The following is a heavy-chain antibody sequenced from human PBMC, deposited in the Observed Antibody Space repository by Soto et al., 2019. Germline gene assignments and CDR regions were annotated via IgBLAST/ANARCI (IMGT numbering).Heavy chain of an antibody. V-gene: IGHV4-59*08. D-gene: IGHD3-22*01. CDR1: GGSINNYY. Sequence: QVQLHESGPGLVKPSETLSLTCTVSGGSINNYYWAWIRQPPGKGLEFVGYIYYAGSTTYNPSLRGRLXXXVXXSKPQFSLQLRSVTAADTAVYFCARRGGYYQTLDSWGQGTRLTVSS. CDR3: ARRGGYYQTLDS. J-gene: IGHJ4*02. CDR2: IYYAGST.